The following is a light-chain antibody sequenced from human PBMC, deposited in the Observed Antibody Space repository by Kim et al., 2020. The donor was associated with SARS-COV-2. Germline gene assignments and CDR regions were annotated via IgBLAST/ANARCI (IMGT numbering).Light chain of an antibody. CDR3: QQLHTYPYT. CDR1: ISNY. Sequence: ISNYLACFQQKPGKAPNLLIHTASTLQTGVPSRFSGRGSGTEFTLTISSLQPEDFATYSCQQLHTYPYTFGQGTKLEI. J-gene: IGKJ2*01. CDR2: TAS. V-gene: IGKV1-9*01.